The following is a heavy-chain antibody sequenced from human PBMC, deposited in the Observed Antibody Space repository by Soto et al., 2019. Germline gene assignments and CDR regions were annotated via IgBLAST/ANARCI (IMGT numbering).Heavy chain of an antibody. CDR3: ARAQTTVTTVYYFDY. J-gene: IGHJ4*02. CDR2: IYYSGST. Sequence: SDTLSLPSTTSGGSIRSYYWGWIRQPPGKGLKWIGYIYYSGSTNYNPSLKSRVTISVDTSQNQFSLKLSAVTAADTAVYYCARAQTTVTTVYYFDYWGQGAPVTVSS. CDR1: GGSIRSYY. V-gene: IGHV4-59*01. D-gene: IGHD4-17*01.